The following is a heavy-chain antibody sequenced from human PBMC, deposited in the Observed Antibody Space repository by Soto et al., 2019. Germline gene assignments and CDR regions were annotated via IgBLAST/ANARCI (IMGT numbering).Heavy chain of an antibody. CDR1: GFTFDDYA. CDR2: ISWSSANI. J-gene: IGHJ4*02. CDR3: AKDAYGDLYYFDY. Sequence: GGSLRLSCAASGFTFDDYAMHWVRQAPGKGLEWVSGISWSSANIAYADSVKGRFTIPRDNAKNSLYLQMNSLRAEDTALYYCAKDAYGDLYYFDYWGQGTLVTV. D-gene: IGHD4-17*01. V-gene: IGHV3-9*01.